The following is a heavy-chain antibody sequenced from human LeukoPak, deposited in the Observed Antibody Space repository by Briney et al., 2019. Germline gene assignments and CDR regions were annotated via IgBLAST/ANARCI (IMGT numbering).Heavy chain of an antibody. J-gene: IGHJ4*02. V-gene: IGHV4-39*01. CDR1: GGSISSSSYY. Sequence: SETLSLTCTVSGGSISSSSYYWGWIRQPPGKGLEWISSIYYSGNTYYSPSLKSRVTISVDTSKNQFSLKLSSVTAADTAIYYCARQYYYGSGNYYNRPFDYWGQGTLVTFSS. CDR3: ARQYYYGSGNYYNRPFDY. CDR2: IYYSGNT. D-gene: IGHD3-10*01.